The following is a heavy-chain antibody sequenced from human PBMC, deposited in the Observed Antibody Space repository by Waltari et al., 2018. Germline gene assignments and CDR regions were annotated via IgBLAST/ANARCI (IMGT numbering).Heavy chain of an antibody. J-gene: IGHJ4*02. D-gene: IGHD3-22*01. CDR2: INPNSGGT. V-gene: IGHV1-2*06. CDR1: GYTFTGYY. Sequence: QVQLVQSGAEVKKPGASVKVSCKASGYTFTGYYMHWVRQAPGQGLEWMGRINPNSGGTNYAQKFQGRVTMTRDTSISTAYMELSRLRSDDTAVYYCARYYYDSSEVGPSDYWGQGTLVTVSS. CDR3: ARYYYDSSEVGPSDY.